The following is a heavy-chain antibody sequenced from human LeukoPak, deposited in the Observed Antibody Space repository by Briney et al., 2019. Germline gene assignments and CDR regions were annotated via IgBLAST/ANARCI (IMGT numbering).Heavy chain of an antibody. D-gene: IGHD4-17*01. CDR3: ASLPLGRTVTTQIDY. J-gene: IGHJ4*02. Sequence: GGSRRLACAASAFTFSSYGMHWARQAPGKGLEWVAFIRYDGSNKYYADSVKGRFTISRDNSKNTLYLQMNSLRAEYTAVYYCASLPLGRTVTTQIDYWGQGTLVTVSS. V-gene: IGHV3-30*02. CDR2: IRYDGSNK. CDR1: AFTFSSYG.